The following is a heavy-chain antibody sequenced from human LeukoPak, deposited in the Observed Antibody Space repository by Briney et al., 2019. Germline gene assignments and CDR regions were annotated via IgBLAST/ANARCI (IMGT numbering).Heavy chain of an antibody. CDR1: GGSISSSSYY. CDR2: IYYSGST. CDR3: ARDYYGSKGY. Sequence: PSETRCLTCTVSGGSISSSSYYWGWIRQPPGKGLEWIGSIYYSGSTYYNPSLKSRVTISVDTSKNQFSLKLSSVTAADTAVYYCARDYYGSKGYWGQGTLVSVSS. V-gene: IGHV4-39*07. J-gene: IGHJ4*02. D-gene: IGHD3-10*01.